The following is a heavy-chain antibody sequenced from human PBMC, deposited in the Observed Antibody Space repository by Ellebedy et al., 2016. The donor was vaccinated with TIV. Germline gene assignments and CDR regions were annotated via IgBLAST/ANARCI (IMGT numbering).Heavy chain of an antibody. CDR2: IYHSGNT. D-gene: IGHD2-15*01. CDR1: GGSISSGGHY. J-gene: IGHJ4*02. CDR3: AVQVIAATPGRLDS. V-gene: IGHV4-31*03. Sequence: MPSETLSLTCTVSGGSISSGGHYWNWVLQHPGKGLEWIGYIYHSGNTYYNPSLKRRLSMSIDTSKNLFSLKLNSLTAADTAVYFCAVQVIAATPGRLDSWGQGTLVSVSS.